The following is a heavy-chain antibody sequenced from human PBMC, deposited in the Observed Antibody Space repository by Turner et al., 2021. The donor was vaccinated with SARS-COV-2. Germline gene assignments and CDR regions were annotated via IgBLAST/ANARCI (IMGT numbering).Heavy chain of an antibody. CDR3: ARARGVDYYDSTGQRFDP. J-gene: IGHJ5*02. D-gene: IGHD3-22*01. CDR2: IIPIFGTA. CDR1: GGTFSSYA. V-gene: IGHV1-69*01. Sequence: QVQLVQSGAEVKKPGSSVKVSCKAYGGTFSSYAISWVRQAPGQGLEWMGGIIPIFGTANYAQKFQGRVTITADESTSTAYMELSSLRSEDTAVYYCARARGVDYYDSTGQRFDPWGQGTLVTVSS.